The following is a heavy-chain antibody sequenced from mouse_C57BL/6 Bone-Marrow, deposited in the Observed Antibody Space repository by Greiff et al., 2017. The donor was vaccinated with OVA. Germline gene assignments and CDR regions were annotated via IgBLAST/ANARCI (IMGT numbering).Heavy chain of an antibody. V-gene: IGHV1-7*01. J-gene: IGHJ4*01. CDR3: AILAMDY. D-gene: IGHD1-1*01. Sequence: QVQLQQSGPELVKPGASVKISCKASGYAFSSSWMNWVKQRPGKGLEWIGYINPSSGYTKYNQKFKDKATLTADKSSSTAYMQLSSLTYEDSAVYYCAILAMDYWGQGTSVTVSS. CDR2: INPSSGYT. CDR1: GYAFSSSW.